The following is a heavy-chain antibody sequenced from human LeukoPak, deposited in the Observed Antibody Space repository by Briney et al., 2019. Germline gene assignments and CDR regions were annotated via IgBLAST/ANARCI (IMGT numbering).Heavy chain of an antibody. D-gene: IGHD7-27*01. CDR2: IKQDGSEK. CDR1: GFTFSNYW. J-gene: IGHJ4*02. V-gene: IGHV3-7*01. CDR3: GRFTRSGDSVY. Sequence: PGGSLRLSCASSGFTFSNYWVHWVRQAPGKGLEWVANIKQDGSEKQYVDSVKGRFAISRDNAENSLYLQMNSLKAEDTAVYYCGRFTRSGDSVYWGQGTLVTVSS.